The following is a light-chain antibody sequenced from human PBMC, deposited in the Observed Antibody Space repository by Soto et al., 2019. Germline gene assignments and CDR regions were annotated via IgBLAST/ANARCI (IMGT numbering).Light chain of an antibody. CDR2: SSS. J-gene: IGKJ4*01. CDR3: KKYGSSQLT. Sequence: RQSPPILSVSPGEGATLSCRSSQRISTNLAWYQHIPGQYTRIIIVSSSRRPTDVKARLSGSGSGTDFNLSIRRLEPEDFEVYYCKKYGSSQLTLGGGNTG. V-gene: IGKV3-20*01. CDR1: QRISTN.